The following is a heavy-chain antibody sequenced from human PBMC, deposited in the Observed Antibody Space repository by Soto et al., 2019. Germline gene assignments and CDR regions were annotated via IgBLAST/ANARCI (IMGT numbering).Heavy chain of an antibody. D-gene: IGHD6-13*01. J-gene: IGHJ5*02. Sequence: SVKVSCKASGGTFSSYAISWVRQAPGQGLEWMGGIIPIFGTANYAQKFQARVTITADEYTSTAYMELSSLVSEATAVHYCAGDIAAPGYNWFDPLGQGTLVTVSS. CDR3: AGDIAAPGYNWFDP. CDR2: IIPIFGTA. CDR1: GGTFSSYA. V-gene: IGHV1-69*13.